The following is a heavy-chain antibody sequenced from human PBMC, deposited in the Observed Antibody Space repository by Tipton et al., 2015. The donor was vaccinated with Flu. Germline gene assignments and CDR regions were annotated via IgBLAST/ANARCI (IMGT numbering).Heavy chain of an antibody. J-gene: IGHJ3*02. V-gene: IGHV3-11*01. CDR3: ARDSQYYDSSGYYPDAFDI. D-gene: IGHD3-22*01. CDR1: GFTFSDYY. Sequence: QVQLVQSGGGLVKPGGSLRLSCAASGFTFSDYYMSWIRQAPGKGLEWVSYISSSGSTIYYADSVKGRFTISRDNAKNSLYLQMNSLRAEDTAVYYCARDSQYYDSSGYYPDAFDIWGQGTMVTVSS. CDR2: ISSSGSTI.